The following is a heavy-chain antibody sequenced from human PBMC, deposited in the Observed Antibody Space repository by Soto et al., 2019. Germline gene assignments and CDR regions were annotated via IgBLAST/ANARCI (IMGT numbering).Heavy chain of an antibody. J-gene: IGHJ5*02. Sequence: GGSLRLCCAASGFTFSSYGMHWVRQAPGKGLEWVAVISYDGSNKYYADSVKGRFTISRDNSKNTLYLQMNSLRAEDTAVYYCAKATPAITEWFDPWGQGTLVTVSS. CDR2: ISYDGSNK. V-gene: IGHV3-30*18. D-gene: IGHD5-12*01. CDR3: AKATPAITEWFDP. CDR1: GFTFSSYG.